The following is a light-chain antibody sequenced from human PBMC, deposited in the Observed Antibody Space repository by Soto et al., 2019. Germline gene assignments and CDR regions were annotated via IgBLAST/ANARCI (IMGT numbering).Light chain of an antibody. CDR1: QSVSSSY. J-gene: IGKJ5*01. CDR3: QQYGSSPG. Sequence: EIVLTQSPGTLSLSPGERATLSCRASQSVSSSYLAWYQQKPGQAPRLLIYGASSRATGIPDRFNGSGSGTDFTLTISRLEPEDFAVYYCQQYGSSPGFGQGTRLEIK. V-gene: IGKV3-20*01. CDR2: GAS.